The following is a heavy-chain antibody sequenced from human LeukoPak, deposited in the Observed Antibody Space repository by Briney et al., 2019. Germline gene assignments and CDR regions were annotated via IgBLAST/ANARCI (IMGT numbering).Heavy chain of an antibody. CDR1: GGSISSYY. CDR2: IYYSGST. V-gene: IGHV4-59*01. J-gene: IGHJ5*02. CDR3: ARVNYRRQANWFDP. D-gene: IGHD1-7*01. Sequence: SETLSLTCTVSGGSISSYYWSWIRQPPGKGLEWIGYIYYSGSTNYNPSLKSRVTISVDTSKNQFSLKLSSVTVADTAVYYCARVNYRRQANWFDPWGQGTLVTVSS.